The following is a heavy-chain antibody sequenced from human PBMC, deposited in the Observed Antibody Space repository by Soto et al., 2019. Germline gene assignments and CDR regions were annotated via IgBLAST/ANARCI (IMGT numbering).Heavy chain of an antibody. V-gene: IGHV3-21*01. CDR1: GFTFSSYS. J-gene: IGHJ6*03. Sequence: GGSLRLSCAASGFTFSSYSMNWVRQAPGKGLEWVSSISSSSSYIYYADSVKGRFTISRDNAKNSLYLQMNSLRAEDTAVYYCARGGSYHPPPRSVASDYMDVWGKGTTVTVSS. D-gene: IGHD3-16*02. CDR2: ISSSSSYI. CDR3: ARGGSYHPPPRSVASDYMDV.